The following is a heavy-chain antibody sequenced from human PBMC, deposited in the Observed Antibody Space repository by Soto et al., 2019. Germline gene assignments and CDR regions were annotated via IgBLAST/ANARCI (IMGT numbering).Heavy chain of an antibody. V-gene: IGHV4-59*01. D-gene: IGHD3-10*01. CDR2: IYYSGST. CDR1: GVCLTRSY. CDR3: ARDLWFGELLIGFDP. Sequence: SETPFPTCTFSGVCLTRSYLILFPPPPGKGLEWIGYIYYSGSTNYNPSLKSRVTISVDTSKNQFSLKLSSVTAADTAVYYCARDLWFGELLIGFDPWGQGTLVTVSS. J-gene: IGHJ5*02.